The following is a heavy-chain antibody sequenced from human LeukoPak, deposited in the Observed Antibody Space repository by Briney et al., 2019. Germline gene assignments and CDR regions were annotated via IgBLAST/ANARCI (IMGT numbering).Heavy chain of an antibody. D-gene: IGHD1-1*01. CDR3: ARRRRVYNDAFDI. J-gene: IGHJ3*02. Sequence: PSETLSLTCTVSGGSISSSSYYWGWIRQPPGKGLEWIGSIYYSGSTYYNPSLKSRVTISVDTSKNQFSLKLSSVTAADTAVYYCARRRRVYNDAFDIWGQGTMVTVSS. CDR2: IYYSGST. V-gene: IGHV4-39*01. CDR1: GGSISSSSYY.